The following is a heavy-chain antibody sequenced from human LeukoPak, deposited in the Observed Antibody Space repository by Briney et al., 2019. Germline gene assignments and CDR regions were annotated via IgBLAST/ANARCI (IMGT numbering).Heavy chain of an antibody. Sequence: SETLSLTCTVSGGSISSRSYYWGWIRQPPGKGLEWIGSIYYSGSTYYNPSLKSRVTISVDTSKNQFSLKLSSVTAADTAVYYCARGPHIAAAGTDWYFDLWGRGTLVTVSS. CDR3: ARGPHIAAAGTDWYFDL. CDR2: IYYSGST. D-gene: IGHD6-13*01. V-gene: IGHV4-39*07. CDR1: GGSISSRSYY. J-gene: IGHJ2*01.